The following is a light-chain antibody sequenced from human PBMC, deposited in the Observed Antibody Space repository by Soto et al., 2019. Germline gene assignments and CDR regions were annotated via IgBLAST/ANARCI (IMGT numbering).Light chain of an antibody. CDR1: SSDVGDYNY. CDR2: EVS. V-gene: IGLV2-14*01. J-gene: IGLJ1*01. Sequence: QSVLTQPASVSGSPGQSITISCSGTSSDVGDYNYVSWYQQHPGKAPKLMIFEVSNRPSGVSNRFSGSKSGNTASLTISGLQAEDEADYYCTPYTTSSSTYVFGTGTKLTVL. CDR3: TPYTTSSSTYV.